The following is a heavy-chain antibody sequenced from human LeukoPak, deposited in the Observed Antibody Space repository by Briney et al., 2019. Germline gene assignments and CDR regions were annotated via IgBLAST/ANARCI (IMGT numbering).Heavy chain of an antibody. J-gene: IGHJ4*02. CDR2: INHSGST. D-gene: IGHD7-27*01. CDR3: ATQDRLGIVRY. Sequence: SETLSLTCAVYGGSFSGYYWSWIRQPPGKGPEWIGEINHSGSTNYNPSLKSRVTISVDTSKNQFSLKLSSVTAADTAVYYCATQDRLGIVRYWGQGTLVTVSS. CDR1: GGSFSGYY. V-gene: IGHV4-34*01.